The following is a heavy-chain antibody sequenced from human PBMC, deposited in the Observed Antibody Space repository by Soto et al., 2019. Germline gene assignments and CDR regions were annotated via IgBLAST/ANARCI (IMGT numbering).Heavy chain of an antibody. CDR3: ARRERYYGSPGWFDP. J-gene: IGHJ5*01. D-gene: IGHD3-10*01. Sequence: PSETLSLTCSVSGASINNFAYHSGWICQPQGKGLEWIGTVYYNENTYYNPSLRSRVAISVDTAKNQFSLNLRSVTAADTAVYFCARRERYYGSPGWFDPWGQGTLVTVSS. V-gene: IGHV4-39*01. CDR2: VYYNENT. CDR1: GASINNFAYH.